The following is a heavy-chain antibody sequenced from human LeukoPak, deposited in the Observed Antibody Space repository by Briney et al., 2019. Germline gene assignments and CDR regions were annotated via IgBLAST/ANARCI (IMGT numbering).Heavy chain of an antibody. CDR1: GGSFSGYY. J-gene: IGHJ4*02. V-gene: IGHV4-34*01. CDR3: ARDYFLEWSTRTFDY. Sequence: PSETLSLTCAVYGGSFSGYYWSWIRQPPGKGLEWIGEINHSGSTNYNPSLKSRVTISVDTSKNQFSLKLSSVTAADTAVYYCARDYFLEWSTRTFDYWGQGTLVTVSS. CDR2: INHSGST. D-gene: IGHD3-3*01.